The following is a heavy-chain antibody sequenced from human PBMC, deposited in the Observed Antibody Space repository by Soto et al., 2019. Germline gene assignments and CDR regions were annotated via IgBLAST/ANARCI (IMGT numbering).Heavy chain of an antibody. CDR1: RSTFNSYD. D-gene: IGHD5-12*01. CDR3: AKEGDGYIGY. V-gene: IGHV3-30*18. Sequence: QVQLVESGGGVVQPGRSLRLSCAASRSTFNSYDRHWVRQAPGKGLEWVALISYDGSNKYYADSVKGRFTISRDNSQNTLYLQMNSLRLEDTAVYYCAKEGDGYIGYWGQGTLVTVSS. J-gene: IGHJ4*02. CDR2: ISYDGSNK.